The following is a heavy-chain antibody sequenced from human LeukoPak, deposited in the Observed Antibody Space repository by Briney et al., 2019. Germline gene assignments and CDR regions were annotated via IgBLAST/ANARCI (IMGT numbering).Heavy chain of an antibody. CDR1: GGSISSYY. V-gene: IGHV4-4*07. J-gene: IGHJ2*01. Sequence: SETLSLTCTVSGGSISSYYWSWIRQPAGKGLEWIGRIYTSGSTNYNPSLKSRVTISVDKSKSQFSLKLSSVTAADTAVYYCAREDYDDSGAWYFDLWGRGTLVTVSS. CDR2: IYTSGST. CDR3: AREDYDDSGAWYFDL. D-gene: IGHD3-3*01.